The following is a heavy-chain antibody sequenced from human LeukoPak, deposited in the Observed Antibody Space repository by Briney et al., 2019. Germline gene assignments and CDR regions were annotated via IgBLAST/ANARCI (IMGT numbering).Heavy chain of an antibody. CDR3: ARHSVILGPRWYFGY. Sequence: SETLSLTCTVFGVSVSSGSYYWSWIRQPPGKGLEWIGYIYNSGSTNHNPSLKSRVTISADTSKNQFSLKLSSVTAADTAVYYCARHSVILGPRWYFGYWGQGTLVTVSS. V-gene: IGHV4-61*01. D-gene: IGHD6-13*01. J-gene: IGHJ4*02. CDR2: IYNSGST. CDR1: GVSVSSGSYY.